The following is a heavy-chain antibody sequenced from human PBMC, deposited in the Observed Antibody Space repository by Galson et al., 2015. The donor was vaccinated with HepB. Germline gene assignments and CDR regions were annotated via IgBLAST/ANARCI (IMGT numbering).Heavy chain of an antibody. CDR3: ARRPTDYGDYNWYFDL. D-gene: IGHD4-17*01. V-gene: IGHV4-59*08. Sequence: QVQLQESGPGLVKPSETLSLTCTVSGGSISSYYWSWIRQPPGKGLEWIGYIYYSGSTNYNPSLKSRVTISVDTSKNQFPLKLSSVTAADTAVYYCARRPTDYGDYNWYFDLWGRGTLVTVSS. CDR2: IYYSGST. J-gene: IGHJ2*01. CDR1: GGSISSYY.